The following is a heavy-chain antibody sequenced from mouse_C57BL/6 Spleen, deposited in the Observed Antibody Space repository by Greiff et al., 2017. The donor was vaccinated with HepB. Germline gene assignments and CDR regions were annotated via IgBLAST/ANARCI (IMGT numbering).Heavy chain of an antibody. D-gene: IGHD2-3*01. CDR2: ISSGGSYT. CDR3: ARWLLRYAMDY. Sequence: VQLQQSGGDLVKPGGSLKLSCAASGFTFSSYGMSWVRQTPDKRLEWVATISSGGSYTYYPDSVKGRFTISRDNAKNTLYLQMSSLKSEDTAMYYCARWLLRYAMDYWGQGTSVTVSS. V-gene: IGHV5-6*01. CDR1: GFTFSSYG. J-gene: IGHJ4*01.